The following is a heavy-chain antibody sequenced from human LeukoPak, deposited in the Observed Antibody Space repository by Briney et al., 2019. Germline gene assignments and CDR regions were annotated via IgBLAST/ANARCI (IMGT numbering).Heavy chain of an antibody. Sequence: ASVKVSCKASGYTFTGYYMHWVRQAPGQGLEWMGWINPNSGGTNYAQKFQGRVTMTRDTSISTAYMELSRLRSDDTAVYYCARDLAGYCSSTSCSSPHYDYYYYYYMDVWGKRTTVTVSS. CDR3: ARDLAGYCSSTSCSSPHYDYYYYYYMDV. J-gene: IGHJ6*03. D-gene: IGHD2-2*01. V-gene: IGHV1-2*02. CDR1: GYTFTGYY. CDR2: INPNSGGT.